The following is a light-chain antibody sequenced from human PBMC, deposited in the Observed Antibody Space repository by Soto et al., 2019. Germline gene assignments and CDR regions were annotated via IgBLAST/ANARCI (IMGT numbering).Light chain of an antibody. Sequence: EIVLTQSPATLSLSPGERATLSCRASQSVSSYLAWYQQKPGQAPRLLIYDASNRATGIPARFSVSGSGTDFTLTISSLEPEDFAVYYCQQRSDWPSTFGGGTKVEIK. CDR1: QSVSSY. CDR2: DAS. V-gene: IGKV3-11*01. J-gene: IGKJ4*01. CDR3: QQRSDWPST.